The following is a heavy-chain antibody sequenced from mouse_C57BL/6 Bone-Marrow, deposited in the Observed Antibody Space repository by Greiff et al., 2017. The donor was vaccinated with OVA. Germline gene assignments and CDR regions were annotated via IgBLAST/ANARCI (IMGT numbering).Heavy chain of an antibody. CDR1: GYTFTSYW. Sequence: QVQLQQPGAELVKPGASVKLSCKASGYTFTSYWMPWVKQRPGQGLEWIGMIHPNSGSTNYNEKFKSKATLTVDKSSSTAYMQLSSLTSEDSAVYYWGRRVVRRYFDVGGTGTTVTVSS. J-gene: IGHJ1*03. CDR3: GRRVVRRYFDV. CDR2: IHPNSGST. D-gene: IGHD1-1*02. V-gene: IGHV1-64*01.